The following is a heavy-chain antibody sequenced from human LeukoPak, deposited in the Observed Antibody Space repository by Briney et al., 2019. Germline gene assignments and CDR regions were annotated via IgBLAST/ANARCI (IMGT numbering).Heavy chain of an antibody. D-gene: IGHD3-10*01. CDR2: ISYDGDPK. V-gene: IGHV3-30*18. J-gene: IGHJ4*02. CDR3: AKDVSALTYNASWPGPGF. CDR1: GFTFRTYG. Sequence: GGSLRLSCAASGFTFRTYGMHWVRQAPGKGLEWVAVISYDGDPKFYADSVKGRFTISRDNSKNTLYLHLNSLRAEDSAIYYCAKDVSALTYNASWPGPGFWGQGTLVSVSS.